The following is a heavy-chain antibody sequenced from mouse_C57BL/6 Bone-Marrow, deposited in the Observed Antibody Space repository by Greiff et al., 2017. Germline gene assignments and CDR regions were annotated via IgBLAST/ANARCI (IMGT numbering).Heavy chain of an antibody. CDR2: IYPRSGNT. J-gene: IGHJ1*03. D-gene: IGHD1-1*01. CDR3: ERRGGSSYWYFDV. V-gene: IGHV1-81*01. CDR1: GYTFTSSG. Sequence: QVQLQQSGAELARPGASVKLSCKASGYTFTSSGISWVKQRTGQGLEWIGEIYPRSGNTYYNEKFKGKATLTADKSSSTAYMELRHLTSEDSAVSFCERRGGSSYWYFDVWGTGTTVTVSS.